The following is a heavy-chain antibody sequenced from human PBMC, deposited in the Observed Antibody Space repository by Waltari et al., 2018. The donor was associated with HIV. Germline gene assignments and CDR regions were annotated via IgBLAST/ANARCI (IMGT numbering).Heavy chain of an antibody. CDR1: EFTFSSYG. D-gene: IGHD3-10*01. V-gene: IGHV3-33*01. J-gene: IGHJ4*02. CDR3: ARDPFYYYGSGSYSPGDYFDY. Sequence: QVQLVESGGGVVQPGRSLRLSCAASEFTFSSYGMHWVRQAPGKGLEWVAVIWYDGSKKYYANSVKGRFTISRDNSKNTLYLQMNSLRAEDTAVYYCARDPFYYYGSGSYSPGDYFDYWGQGTLITVSS. CDR2: IWYDGSKK.